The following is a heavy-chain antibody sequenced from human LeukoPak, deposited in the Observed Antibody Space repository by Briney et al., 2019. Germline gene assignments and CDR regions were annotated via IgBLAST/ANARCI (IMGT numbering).Heavy chain of an antibody. CDR2: IWYDGRNK. CDR3: ARAPYDILTGYSPYYFES. D-gene: IGHD3-9*01. V-gene: IGHV3-33*01. Sequence: PRRSLRLSCAASGFTFSSYGMHWVRQAPGKGLEWVAVIWYDGRNKFYADSLKGRFTISRDNSKNTLYLQMNSLRAEDTAVYYCARAPYDILTGYSPYYFESWCEGT. CDR1: GFTFSSYG. J-gene: IGHJ4*02.